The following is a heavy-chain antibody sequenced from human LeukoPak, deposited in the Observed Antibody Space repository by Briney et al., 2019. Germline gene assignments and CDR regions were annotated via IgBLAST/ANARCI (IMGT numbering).Heavy chain of an antibody. CDR1: GFTFSSYW. CDR2: IKQDGSEK. J-gene: IGHJ4*02. Sequence: TGGSLRLSCAASGFTFSSYWMSWVRQAPGKGLEWVANIKQDGSEKYYVDSVKGRFTISRDNAKNSLYLQVNSLRAEDTAIYYCAKLPFYETSAPLRDLSFWGQGTLVTVSS. CDR3: AKLPFYETSAPLRDLSF. V-gene: IGHV3-7*03. D-gene: IGHD1-14*01.